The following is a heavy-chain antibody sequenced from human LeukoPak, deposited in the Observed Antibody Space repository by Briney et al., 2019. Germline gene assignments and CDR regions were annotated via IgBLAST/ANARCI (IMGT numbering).Heavy chain of an antibody. CDR3: AGSMVRGVTRRYFDY. CDR1: GFIVSSNY. D-gene: IGHD3-10*01. Sequence: PGGSLRLSCAASGFIVSSNYMSWVRQAPGKGLEWVSIIYSGGSTYYADSVKGRFTISRDNSKNTLYLQMNSLRAEDTAVYYCAGSMVRGVTRRYFDYWGQGTLVTVSS. CDR2: IYSGGST. J-gene: IGHJ4*02. V-gene: IGHV3-53*01.